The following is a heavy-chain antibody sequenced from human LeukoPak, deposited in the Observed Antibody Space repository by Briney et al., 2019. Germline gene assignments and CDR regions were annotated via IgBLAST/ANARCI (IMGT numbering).Heavy chain of an antibody. V-gene: IGHV1-69*05. CDR1: GGTFSSYA. CDR3: ARAENDFWSGYYFDY. J-gene: IGHJ4*02. D-gene: IGHD3-3*01. Sequence: SVKVSCKASGGTFSSYAISWVRQAPGQGLEWMGRIIPIFGTANYAQKFQGRVTITTDESTSTAYMELSSLRSEDTAVYYCARAENDFWSGYYFDYWGQGTLVTVSS. CDR2: IIPIFGTA.